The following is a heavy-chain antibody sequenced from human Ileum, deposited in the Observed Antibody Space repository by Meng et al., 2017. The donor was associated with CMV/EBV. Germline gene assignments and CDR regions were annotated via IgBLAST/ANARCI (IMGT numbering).Heavy chain of an antibody. Sequence: LQVQESGPGLVKPSETLSLTCTVSGDSISSGDYFWGSIRQPPKGLEWVASITYSGTTYYNPSLKSRVTMSVDTSKNQFSLKLNSVTAADTAVYYCVRASITMIDYWGQGTLVTVSS. CDR2: ITYSGTT. CDR3: VRASITMIDY. J-gene: IGHJ4*02. D-gene: IGHD3-22*01. V-gene: IGHV4-39*07. CDR1: GDSISSGDYF.